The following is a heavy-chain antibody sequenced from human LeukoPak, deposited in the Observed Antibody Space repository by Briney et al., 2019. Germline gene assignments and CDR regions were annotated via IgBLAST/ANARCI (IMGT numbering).Heavy chain of an antibody. V-gene: IGHV1-2*04. Sequence: ASVKVSCKASGYTFTGYYMHWVRQAPGQGLEWMGWINPNSGGTNYAQKFQGWVTMTRDTSISTVYMELSSLRSEDTAVYYCARGRASGWWQQLDAYYFYYWGQGTLVTVSS. J-gene: IGHJ4*02. CDR2: INPNSGGT. CDR1: GYTFTGYY. CDR3: ARGRASGWWQQLDAYYFYY. D-gene: IGHD6-13*01.